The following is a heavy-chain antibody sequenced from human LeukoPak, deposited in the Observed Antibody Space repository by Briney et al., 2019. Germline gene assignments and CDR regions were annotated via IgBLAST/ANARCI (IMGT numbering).Heavy chain of an antibody. CDR1: GFTFSSYW. D-gene: IGHD4-17*01. Sequence: GGSLRLSCAASGFTFSSYWMSWVRQAPGKGLEWVANIKQDGSEKYYVDSVKGRFTISRDNAKNSLYLKMNSLRAEDTAVYYCARQPNYGDYVDFDYWGQGTLVTVSS. V-gene: IGHV3-7*01. J-gene: IGHJ4*02. CDR2: IKQDGSEK. CDR3: ARQPNYGDYVDFDY.